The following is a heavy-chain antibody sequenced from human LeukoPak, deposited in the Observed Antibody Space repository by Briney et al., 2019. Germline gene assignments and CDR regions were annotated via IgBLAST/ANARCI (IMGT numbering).Heavy chain of an antibody. J-gene: IGHJ4*02. CDR1: GFTFNAYA. CDR2: IRYDGSHK. CDR3: AKDPDF. V-gene: IGHV3-30*02. Sequence: QAGGSLRLSCAASGFTFNAYATYWVRQAPGKGLEWVAFIRYDGSHKYYADSVKGRFTISRDNSKNTLSLQMNSLRAEDTALYYCAKDPDFWGQGTLVTVSS.